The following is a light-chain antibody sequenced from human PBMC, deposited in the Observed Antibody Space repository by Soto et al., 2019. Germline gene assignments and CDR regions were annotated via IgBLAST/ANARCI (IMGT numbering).Light chain of an antibody. CDR3: QHYLNYPIT. CDR1: QDIGSV. V-gene: IGKV1-8*01. CDR2: GAS. Sequence: AIRINQSPSSLSASIGDTVTITCRASQDIGSVLAWYQQKPGTAPKVLISGASDLHGGVPSRFSGSGSRTDFTLTITHLQSEDFATYYCQHYLNYPITFGQGTRLEIK. J-gene: IGKJ5*01.